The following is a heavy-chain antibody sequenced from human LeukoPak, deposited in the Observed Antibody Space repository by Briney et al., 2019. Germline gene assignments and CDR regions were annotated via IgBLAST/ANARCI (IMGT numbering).Heavy chain of an antibody. Sequence: PGGSLRLSCSTSGFTLSEYAMSWVRQAPGQGLEWVGFIRREGDGGTAEYAASVKGRFTISRDDSKGITYLQMNGLKTEDTAVYFCTRGHNWNYYWGQGTLVTVSS. CDR3: TRGHNWNYY. CDR2: IRREGDGGTA. D-gene: IGHD1-7*01. V-gene: IGHV3-49*04. J-gene: IGHJ4*02. CDR1: GFTLSEYA.